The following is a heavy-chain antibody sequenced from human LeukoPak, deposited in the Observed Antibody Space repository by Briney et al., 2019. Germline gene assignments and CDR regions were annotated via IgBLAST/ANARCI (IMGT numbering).Heavy chain of an antibody. CDR3: ARENSGSYREFDY. Sequence: PSETLSLTCTVSGGSISSYYWSWIRQPAGKGLEWIGRIYTSGSTNYNASLKSRVSMSVDTSKNQFSLKLSSVTAADTAVFYCARENSGSYREFDYWGQGALVTVSS. CDR1: GGSISSYY. J-gene: IGHJ4*02. CDR2: IYTSGST. V-gene: IGHV4-4*07. D-gene: IGHD1-26*01.